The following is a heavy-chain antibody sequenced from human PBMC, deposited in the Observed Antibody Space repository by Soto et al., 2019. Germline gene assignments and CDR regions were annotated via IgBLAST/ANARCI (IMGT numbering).Heavy chain of an antibody. V-gene: IGHV3-48*02. CDR1: GFTFSSYS. CDR3: ARDTQDDFWSGYYRDY. D-gene: IGHD3-3*01. CDR2: ISSSSSTI. Sequence: EVQLVESRGGLVQPGGSLRLSCAASGFTFSSYSMNWVRQAPGKGLEWVSYISSSSSTIYYADSVKGRFTISRDNAKNSLYLQMNSLRDEDTAVYYCARDTQDDFWSGYYRDYWGQGTLVTVSS. J-gene: IGHJ4*02.